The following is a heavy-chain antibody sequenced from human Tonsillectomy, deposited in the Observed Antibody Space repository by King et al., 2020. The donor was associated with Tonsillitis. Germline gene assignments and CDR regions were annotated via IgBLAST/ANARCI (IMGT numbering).Heavy chain of an antibody. CDR1: GFTFSSYA. J-gene: IGHJ4*02. Sequence: QLVQSGGGVVQPGRSLRLSCAASGFTFSSYAMHWVRQAPGKGLEWVAVISYDGSNKYYADSVKGRVTISRDNSKNTLYLQMNSLRAEDTAVYYCARDPGYSCYVRFDYWGQGTLVTVSS. D-gene: IGHD5-12*01. CDR3: ARDPGYSCYVRFDY. CDR2: ISYDGSNK. V-gene: IGHV3-30*04.